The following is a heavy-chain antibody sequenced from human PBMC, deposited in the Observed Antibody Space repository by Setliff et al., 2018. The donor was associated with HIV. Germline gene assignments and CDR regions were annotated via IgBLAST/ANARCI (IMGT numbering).Heavy chain of an antibody. CDR2: IYTSGST. CDR3: ARQERYCTSADCYRYFNY. J-gene: IGHJ4*02. CDR1: GGSISTYY. V-gene: IGHV4-4*08. D-gene: IGHD2-2*02. Sequence: SETLSLTCTVSGGSISTYYWTWIRQPPGKGLEWIGRIYTSGSTSYNPSLKSRLTISLDTSKNQFSLKLSSVTAADTAVYYCARQERYCTSADCYRYFNYWGQGTLVTVSS.